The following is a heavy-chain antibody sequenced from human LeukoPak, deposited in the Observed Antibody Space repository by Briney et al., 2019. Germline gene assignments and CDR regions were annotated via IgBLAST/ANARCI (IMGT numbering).Heavy chain of an antibody. CDR1: GFTFSNYW. CDR3: STWDSGL. V-gene: IGHV3-74*01. D-gene: IGHD3-10*01. J-gene: IGHJ4*02. CDR2: INTDGSTT. Sequence: GGSLRLSCAASGFTFSNYWMHWVRHAPGKGLVWVARINTDGSTTNYADSVKGRFTISRDNAKNTLYLQMNSLRAEDTGLYYCSTWDSGLWGQGTLVTVSS.